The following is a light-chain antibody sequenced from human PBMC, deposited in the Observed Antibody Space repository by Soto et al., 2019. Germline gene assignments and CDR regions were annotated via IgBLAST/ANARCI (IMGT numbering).Light chain of an antibody. J-gene: IGLJ1*01. Sequence: QSALTQPASVSGSPGQSITISCTGTSGDVGGYNYVSWSQQHPGRAPKLIIYEVSKRPSGVSNRFSGSKSGNTASLTISGLQAEDEADYYCCSYAGSSTFRVFGTGTKLTVL. CDR3: CSYAGSSTFRV. V-gene: IGLV2-23*02. CDR1: SGDVGGYNY. CDR2: EVS.